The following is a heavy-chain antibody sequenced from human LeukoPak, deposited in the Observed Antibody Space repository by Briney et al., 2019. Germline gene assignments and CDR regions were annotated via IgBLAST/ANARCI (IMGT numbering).Heavy chain of an antibody. D-gene: IGHD2-15*01. CDR3: AKGLCGGGSCYSP. CDR1: GGSFSGYY. J-gene: IGHJ5*02. CDR2: INHSGST. Sequence: SGTLSLTCAVYGGSFSGYYWSWIRQPPGKGLEWIGEINHSGSTNYNPSLKSRVTISVDTSKNQFSLKLSSVTAADTAVYYCAKGLCGGGSCYSPWGQGTLVTVSS. V-gene: IGHV4-34*01.